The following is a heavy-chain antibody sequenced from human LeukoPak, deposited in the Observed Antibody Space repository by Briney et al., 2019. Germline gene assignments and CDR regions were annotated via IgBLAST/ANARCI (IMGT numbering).Heavy chain of an antibody. Sequence: GESLKISCKGSGYSFTSYWIGWVRQMPGKGLEWMGIIYPGDSDTRYSPSFQGQVTISVDKSISTAYLQWSSLKASDTAMYYCARSAPVAVAGSFDYGGQGTLVTVSS. CDR3: ARSAPVAVAGSFDY. D-gene: IGHD6-19*01. J-gene: IGHJ4*02. CDR2: IYPGDSDT. V-gene: IGHV5-51*01. CDR1: GYSFTSYW.